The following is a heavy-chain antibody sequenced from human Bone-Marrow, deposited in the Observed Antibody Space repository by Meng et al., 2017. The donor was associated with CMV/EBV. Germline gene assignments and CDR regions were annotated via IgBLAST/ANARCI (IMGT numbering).Heavy chain of an antibody. D-gene: IGHD3-22*01. J-gene: IGHJ4*02. CDR2: SNPNSGGT. Sequence: ASVKVSCKASGYTFTGYYMHWVRQAPGQGLEWMGCSNPNSGGTNYAQKFQGRVTMNRDTSISTAYMELSRLRSDDTAVYYCARGGVTYYYDSSYFSYWGQGTLVTVSS. CDR1: GYTFTGYY. CDR3: ARGGVTYYYDSSYFSY. V-gene: IGHV1-2*02.